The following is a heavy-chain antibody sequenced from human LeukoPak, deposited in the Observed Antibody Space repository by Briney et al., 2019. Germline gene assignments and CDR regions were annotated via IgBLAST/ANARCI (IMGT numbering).Heavy chain of an antibody. CDR1: GFTFSDYW. D-gene: IGHD2-21*02. CDR3: ARDTPVSAGYFDY. V-gene: IGHV3-7*01. J-gene: IGHJ4*02. Sequence: PGGSLRLSCATSGFTFSDYWMTWVRQAPGKGLEWVADMRQDGSEKFYVDSVRGRFTISRDNAKNSLYLQMNSLRAEDTAVYYCARDTPVSAGYFDYWGRGILVTVSS. CDR2: MRQDGSEK.